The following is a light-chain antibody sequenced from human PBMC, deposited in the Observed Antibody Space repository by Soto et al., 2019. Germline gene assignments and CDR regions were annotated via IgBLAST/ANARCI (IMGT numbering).Light chain of an antibody. CDR1: QSISAS. CDR2: KAS. CDR3: QQYNSSPLT. V-gene: IGKV1-5*03. Sequence: DIQMTQSPSTLYASVGDRVTITCRASQSISASLAWFQQKPGQAPNLLIYKASSLESGVPSRFSGSGSGTEFTLTSSTLQSDDFAHYYCQQYNSSPLTVGGGTKVEIK. J-gene: IGKJ4*01.